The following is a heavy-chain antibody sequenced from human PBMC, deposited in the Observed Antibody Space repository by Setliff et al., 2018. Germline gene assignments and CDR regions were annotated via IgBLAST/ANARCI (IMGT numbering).Heavy chain of an antibody. Sequence: PGGSLRLSCAASGYTSSSYAMTWVRQAPGKGLEWVSIISASGDTTYYADSVKGRFTASRDNAKNSLYLQMNSLRAEDTAVYYCARASVRYYDSSGFNYWGQGTLVTVSS. CDR3: ARASVRYYDSSGFNY. D-gene: IGHD3-22*01. V-gene: IGHV3-21*06. CDR2: ISASGDTT. J-gene: IGHJ4*02. CDR1: GYTSSSYA.